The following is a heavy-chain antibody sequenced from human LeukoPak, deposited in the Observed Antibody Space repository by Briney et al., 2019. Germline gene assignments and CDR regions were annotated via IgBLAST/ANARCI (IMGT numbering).Heavy chain of an antibody. CDR2: ISSSSSYI. CDR3: ARMRGSSTSCYRD. V-gene: IGHV3-21*01. Sequence: GGSLRLSCAASGFTFSSYSMNWVRQAPGKGLEWVSSISSSSSYIYYADSVKGRFTISRDNAKNSLYLQMNSLRAEDTAVYYCARMRGSSTSCYRDWGQGTLVTVSS. CDR1: GFTFSSYS. J-gene: IGHJ4*02. D-gene: IGHD2-2*01.